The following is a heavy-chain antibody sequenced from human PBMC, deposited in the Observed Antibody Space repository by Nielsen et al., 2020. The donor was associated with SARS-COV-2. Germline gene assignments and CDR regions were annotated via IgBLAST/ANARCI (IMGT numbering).Heavy chain of an antibody. D-gene: IGHD1-26*01. V-gene: IGHV3-48*01. Sequence: GESLKISCAASGFTFSSYSMNWVRQAPGKGLEWVSYISTGSKTIHYADSVKGRFTISRDNAKNSLYLQMNSLTVEDTAVYYCARRLPSGTYTPDYWGQGTLVTVSS. CDR3: ARRLPSGTYTPDY. CDR1: GFTFSSYS. J-gene: IGHJ4*02. CDR2: ISTGSKTI.